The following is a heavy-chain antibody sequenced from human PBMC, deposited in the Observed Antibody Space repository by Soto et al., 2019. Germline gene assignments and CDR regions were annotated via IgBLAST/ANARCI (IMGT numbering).Heavy chain of an antibody. D-gene: IGHD2-15*01. V-gene: IGHV3-21*01. J-gene: IGHJ4*02. CDR1: GFTFSSYS. CDR2: ISSSSSYT. Sequence: PGGSLRLSCAASGFTFSSYSMNWVRQAPGKGLEWVSSISSSSSYTYYAASVKGRFTISRDNAKNSLYLQMNSLRAEDTAVYYCARVGSPGYCSGGYCPHPDYWGQGTLVTVSS. CDR3: ARVGSPGYCSGGYCPHPDY.